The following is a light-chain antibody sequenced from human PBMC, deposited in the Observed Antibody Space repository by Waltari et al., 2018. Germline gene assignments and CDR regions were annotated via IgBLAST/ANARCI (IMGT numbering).Light chain of an antibody. CDR3: QQYSSAPA. CDR1: QSVLYSSNNKNY. CDR2: WES. Sequence: DIVMTQSPDSLSVSLGERATINCKSSQSVLYSSNNKNYLAWYQQKPGQSPKLLIYWESTRESGVPDRFSGSGSGTDFTLTISSLQAEDVAVYYCQQYSSAPAFGQGTKVEIK. J-gene: IGKJ1*01. V-gene: IGKV4-1*01.